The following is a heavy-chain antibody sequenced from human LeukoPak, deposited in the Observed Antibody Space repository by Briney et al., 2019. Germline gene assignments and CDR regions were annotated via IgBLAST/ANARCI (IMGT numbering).Heavy chain of an antibody. CDR2: IKQDGSEK. CDR1: GFTFSSYW. D-gene: IGHD6-19*01. V-gene: IGHV3-7*01. J-gene: IGHJ4*02. CDR3: ARSIIAVAGIADY. Sequence: PGRSLRLSCAASGFTFSSYWMSWVRQAPGKGLEWVANIKQDGSEKYYVDSVKGRFTISRDNAKNSLYLQMNSLRAEDTAVYYCARSIIAVAGIADYWGQGTLVTVSS.